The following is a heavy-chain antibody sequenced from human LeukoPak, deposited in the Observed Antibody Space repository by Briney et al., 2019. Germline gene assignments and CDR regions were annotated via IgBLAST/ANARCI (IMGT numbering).Heavy chain of an antibody. Sequence: SETLSLTCAVYGGSFSGYYWSWIHQPPGRGLEWIGEINHSGSTNYNPSLKSRVTISVDTSKNQFSLKLSSVTAADTAVYYCARGFGVRGVIGSIPFDYWGQGTLVTVSS. CDR1: GGSFSGYY. J-gene: IGHJ4*02. CDR3: ARGFGVRGVIGSIPFDY. CDR2: INHSGST. V-gene: IGHV4-34*01. D-gene: IGHD3-10*01.